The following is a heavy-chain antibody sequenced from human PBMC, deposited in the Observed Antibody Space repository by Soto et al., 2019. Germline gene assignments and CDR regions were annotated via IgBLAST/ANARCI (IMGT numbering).Heavy chain of an antibody. D-gene: IGHD3-10*01. Sequence: GGSLRLSCAASGFTFSSYAMHWARQAPGKGLEWVANIKQDGSQKDYVDSVKGRFIISRDNAKNSLYLQLNSLRAEDTAVYYCARAVWFGSVPVWFDYWGQGTPVTVSS. CDR2: IKQDGSQK. J-gene: IGHJ4*02. CDR1: GFTFSSYA. CDR3: ARAVWFGSVPVWFDY. V-gene: IGHV3-7*03.